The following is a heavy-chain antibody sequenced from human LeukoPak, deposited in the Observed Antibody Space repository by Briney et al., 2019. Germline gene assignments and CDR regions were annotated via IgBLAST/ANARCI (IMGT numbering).Heavy chain of an antibody. D-gene: IGHD6-19*01. V-gene: IGHV4-4*02. J-gene: IGHJ3*02. Sequence: KPSGTLSLTCAVSGGSISSSNWWSWVRQRPGKGLEWIGEIYHSGSTNYNPSLKSRVTISVDKSKNQFSLKLSSVTAADTAVYYCARRPAAVAAKGAFDIWGQGTMVTVSS. CDR3: ARRPAAVAAKGAFDI. CDR1: GGSISSSNW. CDR2: IYHSGST.